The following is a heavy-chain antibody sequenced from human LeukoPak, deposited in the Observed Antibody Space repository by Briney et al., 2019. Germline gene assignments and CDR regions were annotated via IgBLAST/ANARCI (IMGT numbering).Heavy chain of an antibody. D-gene: IGHD3-10*01. CDR2: INHSGST. Sequence: KPSETLSLTCAVYGGSFSGYYWSWIRQPPGKGLEWIGEINHSGSTNYNPSLKSRVTISVDTSKNQFSLKLSSVTAADTAVYYCARANYYSSRKGGLYWGQGTLVTVSS. CDR1: GGSFSGYY. J-gene: IGHJ4*02. V-gene: IGHV4-34*01. CDR3: ARANYYSSRKGGLY.